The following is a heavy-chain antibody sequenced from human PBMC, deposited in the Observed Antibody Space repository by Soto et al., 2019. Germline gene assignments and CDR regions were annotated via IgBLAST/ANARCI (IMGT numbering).Heavy chain of an antibody. CDR1: GFTFDFYA. Sequence: GWSLRLSCAASGFTFDFYAMHWVRQAPGKGLEWVSGISWNSGSIGYADSVKGRFTISRDNAKNSLYLQMNSLRAEDTAFYYCAKEDLIRRYRVDGHFDYCGQGTRVTVSS. CDR2: ISWNSGSI. D-gene: IGHD5-12*01. V-gene: IGHV3-9*01. J-gene: IGHJ4*02. CDR3: AKEDLIRRYRVDGHFDY.